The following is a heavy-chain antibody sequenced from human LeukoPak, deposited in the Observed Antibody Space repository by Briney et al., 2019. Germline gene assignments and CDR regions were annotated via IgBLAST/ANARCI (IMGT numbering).Heavy chain of an antibody. D-gene: IGHD6-19*01. CDR2: ISSSGSTI. Sequence: PVGSLRLSCAASGFTFSSYEMNWVRQAPGKGLEWVSYISSSGSTIYYADSVKGRFTISRDNAKNSLYLQMNSLRAKDTAVYYCARLYSSGWYDFDYWGQGTLVTVS. V-gene: IGHV3-48*03. CDR3: ARLYSSGWYDFDY. J-gene: IGHJ4*02. CDR1: GFTFSSYE.